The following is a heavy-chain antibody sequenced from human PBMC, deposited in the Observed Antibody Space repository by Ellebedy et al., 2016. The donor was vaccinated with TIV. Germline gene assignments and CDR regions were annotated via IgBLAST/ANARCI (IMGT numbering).Heavy chain of an antibody. Sequence: MPSETLSLTCTVSGGSISSSSYYWGWIRQPPGKGLEWIGSIYYSGSTYYNPSLKSRVTISVDTSKNQFSLKLSSVTAADTAVYYCARLSVCFDYWGQGTLVTVSS. D-gene: IGHD3-3*02. CDR3: ARLSVCFDY. CDR1: GGSISSSSYY. CDR2: IYYSGST. J-gene: IGHJ4*02. V-gene: IGHV4-39*01.